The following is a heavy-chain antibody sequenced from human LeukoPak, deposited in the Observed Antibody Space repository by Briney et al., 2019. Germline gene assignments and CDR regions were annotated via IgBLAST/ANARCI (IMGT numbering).Heavy chain of an antibody. CDR2: ISYDGSNK. CDR3: ARRIVAAPPGGHIDY. J-gene: IGHJ4*02. Sequence: GGSLRLSCAASGFTFSSYSMSWVRQAPGKGLDWVAVISYDGSNKYYADSVKGRFTISRDNSKNTLYLQMNSLRAEDTAVYYCARRIVAAPPGGHIDYWGQGTLVTVPS. CDR1: GFTFSSYS. V-gene: IGHV3-30-3*01. D-gene: IGHD2-15*01.